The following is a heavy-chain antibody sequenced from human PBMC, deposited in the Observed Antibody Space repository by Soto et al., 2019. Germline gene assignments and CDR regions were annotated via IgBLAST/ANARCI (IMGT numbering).Heavy chain of an antibody. CDR2: IYYSGST. Sequence: SKNPYLGRAVPRDSSSLNRYSCGGFRQTQGKGLEWIGSIYYSGSTYYNPSLKSRVTISVDTSKNQFSLKLSSVTAADTAVYYCARRLYYDSSGFEGGGMDVWGQGTTVS. CDR3: ARRLYYDSSGFEGGGMDV. CDR1: RDSSSLNRYS. J-gene: IGHJ6*02. V-gene: IGHV4-39*01. D-gene: IGHD3-22*01.